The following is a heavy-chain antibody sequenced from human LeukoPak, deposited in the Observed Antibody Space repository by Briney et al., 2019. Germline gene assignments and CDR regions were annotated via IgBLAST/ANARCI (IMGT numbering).Heavy chain of an antibody. CDR1: GGTFSSYA. D-gene: IGHD3-22*01. J-gene: IGHJ4*02. V-gene: IGHV1-69*05. CDR2: IIPIFGTA. CDR3: AREDYYDSGSNDY. Sequence: ASVKVSCKASGGTFSSYAISWVRQAPGQGLEWMGGIIPIFGTANYAQKFQGRVTITRNTSISTVYMELSRLRSEDTAVYYCAREDYYDSGSNDYWGQGTLVTVSS.